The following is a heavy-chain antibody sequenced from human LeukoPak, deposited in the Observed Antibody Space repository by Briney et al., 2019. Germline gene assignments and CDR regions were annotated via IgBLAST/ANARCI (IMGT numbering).Heavy chain of an antibody. V-gene: IGHV3-23*01. CDR3: AKAVDGRGYCVERGADC. CDR1: DFILSTYA. Sequence: GGSLRLSCTASDFILSTYAMSWVRQAQGKGLEWVSSISGNGAHPYYADSVRGRFSISRDFSRNAVFLQMSSLRVEDTATYYCAKAVDGRGYCVERGADCWGQGTMVTVSS. CDR2: ISGNGAHP. D-gene: IGHD3-22*01. J-gene: IGHJ4*02.